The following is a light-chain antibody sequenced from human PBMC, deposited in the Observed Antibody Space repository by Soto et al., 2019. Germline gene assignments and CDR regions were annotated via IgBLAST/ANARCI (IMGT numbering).Light chain of an antibody. Sequence: ETVMTQSPATLSVSPGERATLSCRASQSIGSNLAWYQQRPGQAPRLLIYAVSTRATGVPARFSGSGSGTEFSLTISSLQSEDFAVYYCQHYNNWPYTFGQGTKVDIK. J-gene: IGKJ2*01. V-gene: IGKV3-15*01. CDR2: AVS. CDR1: QSIGSN. CDR3: QHYNNWPYT.